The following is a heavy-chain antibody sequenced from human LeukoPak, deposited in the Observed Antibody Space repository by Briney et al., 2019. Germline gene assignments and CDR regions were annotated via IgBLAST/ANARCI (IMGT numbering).Heavy chain of an antibody. D-gene: IGHD2-8*01. J-gene: IGHJ4*02. CDR1: GFTFSTYV. CDR2: ISYDGSNI. Sequence: GGSLRLSCAASGFTFSTYVMHWVRQVPGKGLEWLAVISYDGSNINFAESVKGRFTISRDDSKNTVYLQMNSLTPEDTAVYFCVKDRGGIWYSNYFDLWGQGTRVAVSS. CDR3: VKDRGGIWYSNYFDL. V-gene: IGHV3-30*18.